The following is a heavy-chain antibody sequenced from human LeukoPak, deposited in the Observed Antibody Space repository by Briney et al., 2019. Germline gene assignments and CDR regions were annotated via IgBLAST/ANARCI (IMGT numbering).Heavy chain of an antibody. Sequence: SETLSLTCTVSGDSRSSYYWSWIRQPPGKELEWIGHIYYSGSTDYNPSLKSRLTISVDTSKNQFSLQLSSVTAADTAVYFCARQNSGARLNVWGQGTTVTVSS. J-gene: IGHJ6*02. D-gene: IGHD6-25*01. CDR2: IYYSGST. CDR1: GDSRSSYY. V-gene: IGHV4-59*08. CDR3: ARQNSGARLNV.